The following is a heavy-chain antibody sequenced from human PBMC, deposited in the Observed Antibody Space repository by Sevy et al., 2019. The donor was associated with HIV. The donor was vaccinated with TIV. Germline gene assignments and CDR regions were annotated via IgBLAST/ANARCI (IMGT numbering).Heavy chain of an antibody. D-gene: IGHD3-3*01. CDR1: GGSFSGYY. Sequence: SEILSLTCAVYGGSFSGYYWSCIRQPPGKGLEWIGEINHSGSTNYNPSLKSRVTISVDTSKNQFSLKLSSVTAADTALYYCARDVLRFLERLGNWFDPWGQGTLVTVSS. J-gene: IGHJ5*02. CDR2: INHSGST. CDR3: ARDVLRFLERLGNWFDP. V-gene: IGHV4-34*01.